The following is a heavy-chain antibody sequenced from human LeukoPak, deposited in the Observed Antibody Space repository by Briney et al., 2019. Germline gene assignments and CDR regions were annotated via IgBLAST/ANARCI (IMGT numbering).Heavy chain of an antibody. D-gene: IGHD3-9*01. Sequence: PSETLSLTCTVSGGSISSGSYRWSWIRQPAGKGLEWIGRIYASGSTNYNPSLKSRLTISVDTSKNQFSLKLSSVTAADTAVYYCARDGARYDILTGYYPANWFDPWGQGTLVTVSS. CDR3: ARDGARYDILTGYYPANWFDP. V-gene: IGHV4-61*02. J-gene: IGHJ5*02. CDR1: GGSISSGSYR. CDR2: IYASGST.